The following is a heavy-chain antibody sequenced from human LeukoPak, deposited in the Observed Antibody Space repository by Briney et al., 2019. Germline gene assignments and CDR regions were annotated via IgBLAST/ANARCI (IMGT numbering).Heavy chain of an antibody. D-gene: IGHD1-26*01. CDR3: AKDPPRGWRATLGRDYYFDY. J-gene: IGHJ4*02. V-gene: IGHV3-23*01. CDR2: ISGSGDST. Sequence: GGSLRLSCAASGFTFSSYAMSWVRQAPGKGLEWVSAISGSGDSTYYGDSVKGRFTISRDNSKNTLYLQMNSLRAEDTAVYYCAKDPPRGWRATLGRDYYFDYWGQGTLVTVSS. CDR1: GFTFSSYA.